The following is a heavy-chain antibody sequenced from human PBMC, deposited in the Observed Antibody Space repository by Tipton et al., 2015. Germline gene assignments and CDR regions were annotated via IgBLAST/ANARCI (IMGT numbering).Heavy chain of an antibody. J-gene: IGHJ4*02. CDR3: ARVRDYDFWSGTSYCFDY. Sequence: TLSLTCTVSGGSISSSTYYWGWIRQPPGKGLEWLGDIYYSGTTYYNPSLKSRVTMSVDTSKNQFSLKLSSVTAADTAVYYCARVRDYDFWSGTSYCFDYWGQGTLVTVSS. V-gene: IGHV4-39*07. CDR2: IYYSGTT. CDR1: GGSISSSTYY. D-gene: IGHD3-3*01.